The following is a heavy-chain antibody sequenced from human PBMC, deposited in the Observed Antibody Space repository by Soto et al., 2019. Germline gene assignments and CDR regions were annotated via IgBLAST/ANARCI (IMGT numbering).Heavy chain of an antibody. CDR2: ISRSSSYT. V-gene: IGHV3-11*05. CDR1: GFTFSDYS. CDR3: ARAAVDNWFDP. J-gene: IGHJ5*02. Sequence: GGSLRLSCAASGFTFSDYSMTWIRQAPGKGLEWLSYISRSSSYTKYADSVKGRFTISRDNAKNLLYLQMNSLRAEDTAVYYCARAAVDNWFDPWGQGTLVTVSS.